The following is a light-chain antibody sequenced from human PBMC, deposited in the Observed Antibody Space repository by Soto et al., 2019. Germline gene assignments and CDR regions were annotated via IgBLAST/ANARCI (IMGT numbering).Light chain of an antibody. CDR1: QGVSSY. J-gene: IGKJ5*01. Sequence: EIVWTQSPATLSLSPGERATLSCRASQGVSSYLAWYQQKPGQAPRLLIYDASNRATGIPDRFSGGGSGTEFTLTISSLQSEDFVVYYCQQYNSWPPITFGQGTRLEI. CDR3: QQYNSWPPIT. CDR2: DAS. V-gene: IGKV3-15*01.